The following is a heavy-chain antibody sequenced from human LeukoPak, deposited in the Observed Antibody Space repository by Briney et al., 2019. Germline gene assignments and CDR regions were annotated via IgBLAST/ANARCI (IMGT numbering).Heavy chain of an antibody. Sequence: ASVTVSCKASGYTFTSYYMHWVRQAPGQGLEWMGIINPSGGSTSYAQKFQGRVTMTRDTSTSTVYMELSSLRSEDTAVYYCAREGRLQRWLQWGYFDYWGQGTLVTVSS. J-gene: IGHJ4*02. D-gene: IGHD5-24*01. CDR1: GYTFTSYY. CDR3: AREGRLQRWLQWGYFDY. V-gene: IGHV1-46*01. CDR2: INPSGGST.